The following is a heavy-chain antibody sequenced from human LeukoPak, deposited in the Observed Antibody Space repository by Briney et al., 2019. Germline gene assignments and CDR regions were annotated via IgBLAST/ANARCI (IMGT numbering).Heavy chain of an antibody. V-gene: IGHV3-74*01. CDR3: ARARGYSYGYSGHYYYYMDV. D-gene: IGHD5-18*01. Sequence: GGSLRLSCAASGFTFSSYWMHWVRQAPGKGLVWVSRINSDGSSTIYADSVKGRFTISRDNAKNTLYLQMNSLRAEDTAVYYCARARGYSYGYSGHYYYYMDVWGKGTTVTISS. CDR2: INSDGSST. CDR1: GFTFSSYW. J-gene: IGHJ6*03.